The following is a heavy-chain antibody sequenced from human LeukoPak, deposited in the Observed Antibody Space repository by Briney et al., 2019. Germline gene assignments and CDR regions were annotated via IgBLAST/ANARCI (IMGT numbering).Heavy chain of an antibody. V-gene: IGHV1-69*04. J-gene: IGHJ4*02. CDR1: GGTFSSYA. CDR3: ARVNIMSGWSRTDY. Sequence: SVKVSCKASGGTFSSYAISWMRQAPGQGLEWMGRIIPILGIANYAQKFQGRVTITADKSTSTAYMELSSLRSEDTAVYYCARVNIMSGWSRTDYWGQGTLVTVSS. CDR2: IIPILGIA. D-gene: IGHD6-19*01.